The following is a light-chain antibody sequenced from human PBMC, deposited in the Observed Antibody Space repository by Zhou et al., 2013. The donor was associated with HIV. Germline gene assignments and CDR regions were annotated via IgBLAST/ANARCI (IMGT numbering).Light chain of an antibody. CDR1: ESVRSSH. V-gene: IGKV3-11*01. Sequence: EIVLTQSPGTLSLSPGERATLSCRASESVRSSHLAWYKQKLGQAPRLLIFEASNRATGIPARFSGSGSGTDFTLTISSLEPEDFAVYYCQQRNNWPETFGQGTKVEIK. CDR2: EAS. CDR3: QQRNNWPET. J-gene: IGKJ1*01.